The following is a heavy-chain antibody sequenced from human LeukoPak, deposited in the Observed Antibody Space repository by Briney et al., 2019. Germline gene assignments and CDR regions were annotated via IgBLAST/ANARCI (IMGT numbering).Heavy chain of an antibody. CDR1: GFIFSTYG. CDR3: AKGTLTPHN. Sequence: PGGSLRLSCAVSGFIFSTYGMHWVRQAPGKGLEWVAVISYDGSNKYYADSVKGRFTISRDNSKNTLYLQMNSPRVDDTAVYYCAKGTLTPHNWGQGTLVTVSS. D-gene: IGHD1/OR15-1a*01. J-gene: IGHJ4*02. CDR2: ISYDGSNK. V-gene: IGHV3-30*18.